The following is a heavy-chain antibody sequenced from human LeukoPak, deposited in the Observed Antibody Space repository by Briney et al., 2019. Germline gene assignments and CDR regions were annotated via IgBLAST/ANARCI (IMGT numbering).Heavy chain of an antibody. V-gene: IGHV3-21*01. J-gene: IGHJ4*02. CDR1: VFTLINYS. CDR3: ASVAGYSYGYLDY. D-gene: IGHD5-18*01. CDR2: ISNSSKYI. Sequence: GWLRHSRVPSVFTLINYSIKWVRPPPGKGVEWVSSISNSSKYIHHADSVTGRFTISTDNAKNSLYLQMNSLRAEDTAVYYCASVAGYSYGYLDYWGQGTLVTVSS.